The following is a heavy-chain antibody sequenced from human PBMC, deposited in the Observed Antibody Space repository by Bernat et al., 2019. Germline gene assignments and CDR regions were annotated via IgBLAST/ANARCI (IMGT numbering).Heavy chain of an antibody. J-gene: IGHJ4*02. CDR3: AKCSGASCYAPFDY. CDR1: GFTFSSYA. CDR2: ISGSGGST. Sequence: GGGLVQPGGSLRLSCAASGFTFSSYAMSWVRQAPGKGLEWVSAISGSGGSTYYADSVKGRFTVSSDNFKNTLYLQMNSLRAEDAAVYYCAKCSGASCYAPFDYWAREPWSPSPQ. V-gene: IGHV3-23*01. D-gene: IGHD2-2*01.